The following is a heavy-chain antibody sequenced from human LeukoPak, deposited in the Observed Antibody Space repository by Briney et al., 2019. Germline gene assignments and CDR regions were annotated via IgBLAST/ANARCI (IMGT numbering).Heavy chain of an antibody. V-gene: IGHV4-34*01. Sequence: PSETLSLTCAVYGGSFSGYYWSWIRQPPGKGLEWIGEINHSGSTNYNPSLKSRVTISVDTSKNQFSLKLSSVTAADTAVYYCARENRAVYYGSGSYYRPWFDYWGQGTLVTVSS. D-gene: IGHD3-10*01. J-gene: IGHJ4*02. CDR3: ARENRAVYYGSGSYYRPWFDY. CDR1: GGSFSGYY. CDR2: INHSGST.